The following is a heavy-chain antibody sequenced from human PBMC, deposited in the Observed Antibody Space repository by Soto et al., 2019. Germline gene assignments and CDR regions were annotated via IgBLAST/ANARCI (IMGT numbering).Heavy chain of an antibody. CDR2: VSGSGTRT. CDR3: AKDLGATGAFDY. CDR1: GFTFSSYT. V-gene: IGHV3-23*01. Sequence: EVRLLESGGGLVLPGGSLRLSCAASGFTFSSYTMSWVRQAPGKGLEWVSGVSGSGTRTYYADSVKGRFTISRDNSENTLSLQMDSLRAEDTAVYYCAKDLGATGAFDYWGQGTLVTVSS. J-gene: IGHJ4*02. D-gene: IGHD1-26*01.